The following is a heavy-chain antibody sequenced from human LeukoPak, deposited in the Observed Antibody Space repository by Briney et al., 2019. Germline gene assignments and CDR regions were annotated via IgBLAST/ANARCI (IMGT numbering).Heavy chain of an antibody. CDR3: ASEREGYCSGGSCYYDY. J-gene: IGHJ4*02. D-gene: IGHD2-15*01. V-gene: IGHV3-30*03. Sequence: PGRSLRLSCAASGFTFSSYGMHWVRQAPGKGLEWVAVISYDGSNKYYADSVKGRFTISRDNSKNTLYLQMNSLRAEDTAVYYCASEREGYCSGGSCYYDYWGQGTLVTVSS. CDR1: GFTFSSYG. CDR2: ISYDGSNK.